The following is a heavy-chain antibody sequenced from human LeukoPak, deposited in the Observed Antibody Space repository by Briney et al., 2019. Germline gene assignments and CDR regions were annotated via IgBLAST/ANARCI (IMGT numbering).Heavy chain of an antibody. CDR1: GFTFSSYS. CDR3: ATDVMSSWYFDY. V-gene: IGHV3-21*01. CDR2: ISSSSSYI. Sequence: PGGSLRLSCAASGFTFSSYSMNWVRQAPGKGLEWVSSISSSSSYIYYADSMKGRFTISRDNAKNSLYLQMNSLRAEDTAVYYCATDVMSSWYFDYWGQGPLVTVSS. J-gene: IGHJ4*02. D-gene: IGHD6-13*01.